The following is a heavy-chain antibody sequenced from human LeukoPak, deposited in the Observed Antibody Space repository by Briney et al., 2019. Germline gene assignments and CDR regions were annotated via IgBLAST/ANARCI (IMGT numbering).Heavy chain of an antibody. D-gene: IGHD6-13*01. CDR2: INHSGST. CDR1: GFTFSSYA. Sequence: GSLRLSCAASGFTFSSYAMSWVRQPPGKGLEWIGEINHSGSTNYNPSLKSRVTISVDTSKNQFSLKPSSVTAADTAVYYCASSAAEYLYYFDYWGQGTLVTVSS. V-gene: IGHV4-34*01. CDR3: ASSAAEYLYYFDY. J-gene: IGHJ4*02.